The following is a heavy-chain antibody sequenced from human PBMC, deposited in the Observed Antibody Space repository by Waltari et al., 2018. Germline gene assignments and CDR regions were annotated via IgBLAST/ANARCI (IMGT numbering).Heavy chain of an antibody. Sequence: QVQLVESGGGVVQPGRSLRLSCAASGFIFSDYGMHWVRQAPGRGLEWVAVIWYDGSNKYYADSVKGRFTISRDNSKNTMYLQMNSLRDEDTAAYYCARASLAPRLGYFDPWGQGTLVSVSS. CDR1: GFIFSDYG. V-gene: IGHV3-33*01. CDR3: ARASLAPRLGYFDP. CDR2: IWYDGSNK. D-gene: IGHD6-6*01. J-gene: IGHJ5*02.